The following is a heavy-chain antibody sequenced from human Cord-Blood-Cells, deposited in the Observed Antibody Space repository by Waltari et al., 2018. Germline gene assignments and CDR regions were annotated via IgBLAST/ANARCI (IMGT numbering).Heavy chain of an antibody. CDR1: GYSIRSGYY. J-gene: IGHJ4*02. Sequence: QVQLQESGPGLVKPSETLSLTCAVSGYSIRSGYYWGWIRPPPGKGLEWIGSIYHSGSTYYNPSLKSRVTISVDTSKNQFSLKLSSVTAADTAVYYCARDFRDSSSSGGFDYWGQGTLVTVSS. D-gene: IGHD6-6*01. V-gene: IGHV4-38-2*02. CDR3: ARDFRDSSSSGGFDY. CDR2: IYHSGST.